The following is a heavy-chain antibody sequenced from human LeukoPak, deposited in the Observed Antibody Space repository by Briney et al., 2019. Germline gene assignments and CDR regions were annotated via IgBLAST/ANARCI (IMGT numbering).Heavy chain of an antibody. CDR1: GFTSNNFP. D-gene: IGHD5-18*01. V-gene: IGHV3-23*01. CDR3: PRDIGRGGYIYGLLDS. CDR2: ICGSGCDGTT. J-gene: IGHJ5*02. Sequence: GGSLRLSCAASGFTSNNFPMGWVCQAPGKGLQWVSSICGSGCDGTTYYADSVKGRFTISRDNSENTLYLQMNSLRAEDTAVYYCPRDIGRGGYIYGLLDSWGQGTLVTVSS.